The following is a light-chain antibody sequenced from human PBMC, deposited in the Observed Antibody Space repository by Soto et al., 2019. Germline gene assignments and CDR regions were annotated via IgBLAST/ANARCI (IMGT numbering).Light chain of an antibody. CDR1: QSVSSSY. J-gene: IGKJ2*01. Sequence: ETMMTQSPDTLSVSLGERATLSCRASQSVSSSYLAWYQQKPGQAPRLLIYGASSRATGIPDRFSGSGSGTDFTLTISRLEPEDFAVYYCQQYGSSPPYTFGQGTKVDI. V-gene: IGKV3-20*01. CDR3: QQYGSSPPYT. CDR2: GAS.